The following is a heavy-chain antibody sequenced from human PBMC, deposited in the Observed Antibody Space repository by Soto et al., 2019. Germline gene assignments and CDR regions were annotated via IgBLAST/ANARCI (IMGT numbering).Heavy chain of an antibody. CDR1: GGTFSSFT. D-gene: IGHD3-9*01. V-gene: IGHV1-69*01. Sequence: QVQLVQSGAEVKKPGSSVKVSCKASGGTFSSFTISWVRQAPGQGLEWMGGNIPMFGTTNYAQKFQGRVTITADESTSTACMELFSLRSEDTAVYYCARGDDILTGSNWFDPWGQGTLLTVSS. CDR3: ARGDDILTGSNWFDP. J-gene: IGHJ5*02. CDR2: NIPMFGTT.